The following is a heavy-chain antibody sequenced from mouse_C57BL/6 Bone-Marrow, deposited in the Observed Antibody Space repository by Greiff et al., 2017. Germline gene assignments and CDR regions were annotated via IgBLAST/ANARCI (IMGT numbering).Heavy chain of an antibody. CDR1: GFTFSSYA. J-gene: IGHJ4*01. CDR3: TRDKTTVVATRDYYAMDY. Sequence: EVQLVESGAGLVKPGGSLKLSCAASGFTFSSYAMSWVRQTPEQRLEWVAYISSGGDYIYYADTVKGRFTISRDNARNTLYLQMSSLKSEDTAMYYCTRDKTTVVATRDYYAMDYWGQGTSVTVSS. D-gene: IGHD1-1*01. CDR2: ISSGGDYI. V-gene: IGHV5-9-1*02.